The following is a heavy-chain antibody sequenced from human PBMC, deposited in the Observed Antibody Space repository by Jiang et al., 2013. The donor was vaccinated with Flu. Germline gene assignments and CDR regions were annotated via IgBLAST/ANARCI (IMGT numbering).Heavy chain of an antibody. CDR3: ARRRRDSMIVVVITTEFDY. Sequence: GPGLVKPSETLSLTCTVSGGSISSSGYYWDWIRQPPGKGLEWIGSLYYSGSTYYNPSLKSRVTISVDTSKNQFSLRLSSVTAADTAVYYCARRRRDSMIVVVITTEFDYWGQGTLVTVSS. J-gene: IGHJ4*02. V-gene: IGHV4-39*01. D-gene: IGHD3-22*01. CDR1: GGSISSSGYY. CDR2: LYYSGST.